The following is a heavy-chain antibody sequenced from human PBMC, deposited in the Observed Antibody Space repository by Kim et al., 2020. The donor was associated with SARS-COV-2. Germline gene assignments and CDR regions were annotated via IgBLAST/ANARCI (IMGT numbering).Heavy chain of an antibody. V-gene: IGHV4-61*01. Sequence: SETLSLTCTVSGGSVSSGSYYWSWIRQPPGKGLEWIGYIYYSGSTNYNPSLKSRVTISVDTSKNQFSLKLSSVTAADTAVYYCARPVAHPRYWYFDLWGRGTLVTVSS. J-gene: IGHJ2*01. D-gene: IGHD6-19*01. CDR1: GGSVSSGSYY. CDR3: ARPVAHPRYWYFDL. CDR2: IYYSGST.